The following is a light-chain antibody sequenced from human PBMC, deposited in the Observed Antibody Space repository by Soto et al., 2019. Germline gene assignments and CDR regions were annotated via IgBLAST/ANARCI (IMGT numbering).Light chain of an antibody. J-gene: IGKJ2*01. Sequence: DIQMTQSPSSLSASVGDRVTITCRTSQNIYSYLNWYQQKPGKAPKLLIYAASSLQSGVPSRFSGSGSETDFSLTISSLQPEDFATYFCQQSYNTLYTFGQGTKLEIK. CDR2: AAS. CDR1: QNIYSY. CDR3: QQSYNTLYT. V-gene: IGKV1-39*01.